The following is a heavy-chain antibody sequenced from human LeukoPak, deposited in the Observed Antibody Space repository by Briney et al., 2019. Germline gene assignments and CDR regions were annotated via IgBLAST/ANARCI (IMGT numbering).Heavy chain of an antibody. D-gene: IGHD1-26*01. CDR3: AGAPSEPTPPFDS. J-gene: IGHJ4*02. Sequence: PSETLSLTCTVSGRSISSYYWSWVRQVPGKGLDWIGFVYSSGATNYNPSLKSRVSISVDPSRNRLSLTRTPVSAADPAVFYVAGAPSEPTPPFDSWGPETLVTVSS. CDR1: GRSISSYY. CDR2: VYSSGAT. V-gene: IGHV4-59*01.